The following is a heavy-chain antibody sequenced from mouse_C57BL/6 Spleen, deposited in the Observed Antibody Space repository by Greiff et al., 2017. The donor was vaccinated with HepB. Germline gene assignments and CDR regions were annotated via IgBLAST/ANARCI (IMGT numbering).Heavy chain of an antibody. CDR3: ASGGSSPDY. CDR1: GYTFTDYY. D-gene: IGHD1-1*01. J-gene: IGHJ2*01. CDR2: INPNNGGT. Sequence: VQLQQSGPELVKPGASVKISCKASGYTFTDYYMNWVKQSHGKSLEWIGDINPNNGGTSYNQKFKGKATLTVDKSSSTAYMELRSLTSEDSAVYYCASGGSSPDYWGQGTTLTVSS. V-gene: IGHV1-26*01.